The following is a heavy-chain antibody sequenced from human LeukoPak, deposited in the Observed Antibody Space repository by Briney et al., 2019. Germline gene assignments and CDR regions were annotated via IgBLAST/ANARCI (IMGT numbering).Heavy chain of an antibody. V-gene: IGHV3-23*01. J-gene: IGHJ4*02. CDR3: AKTLAYYDFWSGSTAFTFDY. CDR1: GFTFSSYA. CDR2: ISGSGGST. Sequence: PGGSLRLSCAASGFTFSSYAASWVRQAPGKGLEWVSAISGSGGSTYYADSVKGRFTISRDNSKNTLYLQMNSLRAEDTAVYYCAKTLAYYDFWSGSTAFTFDYWGQGTLVTVSS. D-gene: IGHD3-3*01.